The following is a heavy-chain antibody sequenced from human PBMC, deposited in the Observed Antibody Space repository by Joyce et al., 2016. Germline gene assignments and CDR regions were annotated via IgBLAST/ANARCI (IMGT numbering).Heavy chain of an antibody. V-gene: IGHV2-5*01. Sequence: QITLKESGPTLVKPTQTLTLTCTFSGVSLSTSGVGVGGIRQPPGKALDWLAVIKWNDDKRYSPALESRLTITKDTSKNPVVLIMTNMDPLDTATYFCAYRRPHTYYYDISAYYYFDYWGQGALVTVSS. CDR1: GVSLSTSGVG. CDR3: AYRRPHTYYYDISAYYYFDY. CDR2: IKWNDDK. J-gene: IGHJ4*02. D-gene: IGHD3-22*01.